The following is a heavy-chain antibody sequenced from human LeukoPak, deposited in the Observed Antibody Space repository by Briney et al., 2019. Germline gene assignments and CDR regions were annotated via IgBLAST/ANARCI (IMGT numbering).Heavy chain of an antibody. CDR3: ARARSGWYFDY. J-gene: IGHJ4*02. V-gene: IGHV3-21*01. CDR2: ISSSSSYI. D-gene: IGHD6-19*01. CDR1: GFTFSSYS. Sequence: GGSLGLSCAASGFTFSSYSMNWVRQAPGKGLEWVSSISSSSSYIYYADSVKGRFTISRDNAKNSLYLQMNSLRAEDTAVYYCARARSGWYFDYWGQGTLVTVSS.